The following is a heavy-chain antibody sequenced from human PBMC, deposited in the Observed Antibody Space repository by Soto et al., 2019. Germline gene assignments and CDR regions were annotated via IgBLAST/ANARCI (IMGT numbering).Heavy chain of an antibody. D-gene: IGHD3-10*01. Sequence: SETLSLTCTVSGGSISSYYWSWIRQPPGKGLEWIGYIYYSGSTNYNPSLKSRVTISVDTSKNQFSLKLSSVTAADTAVHYCARYGSGSSVWFDPWGQGTLVTVSS. J-gene: IGHJ5*02. CDR2: IYYSGST. CDR3: ARYGSGSSVWFDP. V-gene: IGHV4-59*01. CDR1: GGSISSYY.